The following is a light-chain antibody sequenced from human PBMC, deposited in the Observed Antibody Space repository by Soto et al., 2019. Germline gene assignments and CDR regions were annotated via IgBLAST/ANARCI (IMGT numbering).Light chain of an antibody. J-gene: IGKJ4*01. CDR2: GAS. Sequence: EIVMTQSPVTLSVSPGERATLSCRASQSVSSNLAWYQQEPGQAPRLLISGASARATGIPARFSGSGSGTEFTLTITSLNSENFEVYYCQQYNSWPVNFGGGTKVEIK. CDR3: QQYNSWPVN. CDR1: QSVSSN. V-gene: IGKV3-15*01.